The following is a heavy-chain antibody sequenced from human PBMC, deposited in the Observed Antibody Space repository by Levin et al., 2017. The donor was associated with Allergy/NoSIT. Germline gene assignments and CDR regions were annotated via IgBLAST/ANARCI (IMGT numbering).Heavy chain of an antibody. V-gene: IGHV2-5*02. CDR1: GFSLSTSGVG. D-gene: IGHD6-6*01. J-gene: IGHJ5*02. Sequence: SGPTLVKPTQTLTLTCTFSGFSLSTSGVGVGWIRQPPGKALEWLALIYWDDDKRYSPSLKSRLTITKDTSKNQVVLTMTNIDPVDTATYYCAHVIAARFGFDPWGQGTLVTVSS. CDR3: AHVIAARFGFDP. CDR2: IYWDDDK.